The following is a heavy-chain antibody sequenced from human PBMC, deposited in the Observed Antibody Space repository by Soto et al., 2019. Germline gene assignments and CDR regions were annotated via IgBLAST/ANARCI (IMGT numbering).Heavy chain of an antibody. CDR1: GDSISSGGYS. CDR2: IYHSGSA. V-gene: IGHV4-30-2*01. J-gene: IGHJ5*01. Sequence: PSETLSLTCAVSGDSISSGGYSWSWIRQPPGKGLEWIGYIYHSGSAYYNPSLKSRVTISVDRSKNQFSLKLSSVTAADTAVYYCARGGIAAVEVHSSTWFDPCGQGNPLPVSS. D-gene: IGHD6-13*01. CDR3: ARGGIAAVEVHSSTWFDP.